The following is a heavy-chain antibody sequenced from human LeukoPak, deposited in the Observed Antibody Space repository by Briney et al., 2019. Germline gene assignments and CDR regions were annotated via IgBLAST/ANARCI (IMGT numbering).Heavy chain of an antibody. CDR3: ARDDGGFDY. Sequence: SETLSLTCTVSGGSISGYYWSWIRQPPGKGLGWIGYVYYGGSTNYNPSLKSRVTISVDTSKNQFSLRLNSVTAADTAVYYCARDDGGFDYWGQGTLVTVSS. CDR2: VYYGGST. CDR1: GGSISGYY. D-gene: IGHD2-15*01. V-gene: IGHV4-59*01. J-gene: IGHJ4*02.